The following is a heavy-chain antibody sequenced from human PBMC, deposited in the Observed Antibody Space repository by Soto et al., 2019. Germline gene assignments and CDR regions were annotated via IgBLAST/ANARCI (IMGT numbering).Heavy chain of an antibody. J-gene: IGHJ6*03. Sequence: RGSFILSCAASGFTFSSYGMHWVLQAPGKGLEWVAVISYDGSNKYYADSVKGRFTISRDNSKNTLYLQMNSLRAEDTAVYYCARNPDFWSGYYPRCYYCYYMDVWGKGTTVTVSS. CDR2: ISYDGSNK. CDR3: ARNPDFWSGYYPRCYYCYYMDV. V-gene: IGHV3-30*03. CDR1: GFTFSSYG. D-gene: IGHD3-3*01.